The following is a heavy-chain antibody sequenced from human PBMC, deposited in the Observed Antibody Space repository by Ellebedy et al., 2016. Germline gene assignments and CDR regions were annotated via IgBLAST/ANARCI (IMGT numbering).Heavy chain of an antibody. D-gene: IGHD2-15*01. CDR1: GGSFSGYY. J-gene: IGHJ4*02. V-gene: IGHV4-34*01. CDR2: INHSGST. Sequence: SETLSLTCAVYGGSFSGYYWSWIRQPPGKGLEWIGEINHSGSTNYNPSLKSRVTISVDTSKNQFSLKLSSVTAADTAVYYCAREVAGADYWGQGTLVTVSS. CDR3: AREVAGADY.